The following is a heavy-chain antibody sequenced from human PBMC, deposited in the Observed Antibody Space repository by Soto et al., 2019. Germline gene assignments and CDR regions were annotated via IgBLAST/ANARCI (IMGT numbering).Heavy chain of an antibody. CDR2: IIPIFGTA. J-gene: IGHJ5*02. CDR3: ANYYGSGSYSWDSRNWFDP. V-gene: IGHV1-69*13. D-gene: IGHD3-10*01. CDR1: GGTFSSYA. Sequence: SVKVSCKASGGTFSSYAISWVRQAPGQGLEWMGGIIPIFGTANYAQKFQGRVTITADESTSTAYMELSSLRSEDTAVYYCANYYGSGSYSWDSRNWFDPWGQGTLVTVSS.